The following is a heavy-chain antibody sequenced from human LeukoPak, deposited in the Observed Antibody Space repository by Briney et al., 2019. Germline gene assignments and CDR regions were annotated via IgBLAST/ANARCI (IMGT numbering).Heavy chain of an antibody. CDR2: ISYDGSSR. Sequence: HSGGSLRLSCAASGFTFSSYSMNWVRQAPGKGLEWVTLISYDGSSRYYADSVKGRFTISRDNSKNTMYLQMNSLRAEDTAVYYCAKERRGFYMDAWGTGTTVTISS. J-gene: IGHJ6*03. CDR1: GFTFSSYS. V-gene: IGHV3-30*18. CDR3: AKERRGFYMDA.